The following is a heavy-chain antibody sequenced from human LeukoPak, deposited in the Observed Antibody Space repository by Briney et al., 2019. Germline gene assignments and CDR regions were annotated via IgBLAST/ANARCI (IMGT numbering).Heavy chain of an antibody. CDR2: INHSGST. Sequence: PSETLPLTCAVYGGSFSGYYWSWIRQPPGKGLEWIGEINHSGSTNYNPSLKSRVTISVDTSKNQFSLKLSSVTAADTAVYYCARGICSSTSCYFLNWFDPWGQGTLVTVSS. V-gene: IGHV4-34*01. J-gene: IGHJ5*02. D-gene: IGHD2-2*01. CDR1: GGSFSGYY. CDR3: ARGICSSTSCYFLNWFDP.